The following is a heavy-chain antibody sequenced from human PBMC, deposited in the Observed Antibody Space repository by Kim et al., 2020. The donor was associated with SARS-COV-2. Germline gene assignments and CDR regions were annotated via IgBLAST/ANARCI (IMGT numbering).Heavy chain of an antibody. Sequence: GGSLRLSCAASGFIVSSYGMHWVRQAPGKGLEWVAVISYDGSNKYYADSVKGRFTISRDNSKNTLYLQMNSLRAEDTAVYYCAKDGSSGWYWAGFYFDYWGQGTLVTASS. J-gene: IGHJ4*02. V-gene: IGHV3-30*18. CDR1: GFIVSSYG. D-gene: IGHD6-19*01. CDR2: ISYDGSNK. CDR3: AKDGSSGWYWAGFYFDY.